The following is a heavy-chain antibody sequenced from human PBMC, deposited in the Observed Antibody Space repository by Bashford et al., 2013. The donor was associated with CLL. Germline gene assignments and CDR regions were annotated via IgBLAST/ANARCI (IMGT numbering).Heavy chain of an antibody. J-gene: IGHJ4*02. V-gene: IGHV1-46*01. CDR3: ARGAYGSPPDDY. D-gene: IGHD2-21*01. Sequence: RPARGRGREWSGIVNPRGGSTSFAQKFQGRVTMTRDTSTSTVYVELSSLRSDDTAVYYCARGAYGSPPDDYWGQGTLVTVSS. CDR2: VNPRGGST.